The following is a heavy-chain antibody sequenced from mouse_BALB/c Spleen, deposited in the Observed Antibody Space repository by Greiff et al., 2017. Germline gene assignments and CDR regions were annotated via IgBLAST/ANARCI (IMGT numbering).Heavy chain of an antibody. CDR3: AREDYGYESFYAMDY. D-gene: IGHD2-2*01. J-gene: IGHJ4*01. V-gene: IGHV5-6*01. CDR1: GFTFSSYG. Sequence: EVKLVESGGDLVKPGGSLKLSCAASGFTFSSYGMSWVRQTPDKRLEWVATISSGGSYTYYPDSVKGRYTISIDNAKNTLYLQMSSLKSEDTAMYYCAREDYGYESFYAMDYWGQGTSVTVSS. CDR2: ISSGGSYT.